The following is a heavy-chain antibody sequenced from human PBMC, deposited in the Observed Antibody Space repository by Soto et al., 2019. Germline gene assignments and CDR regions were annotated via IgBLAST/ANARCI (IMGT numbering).Heavy chain of an antibody. CDR1: GYSFTSYW. J-gene: IGHJ4*02. CDR2: IYPGDSDT. D-gene: IGHD1-26*01. V-gene: IGHV5-51*01. CDR3: ARPPYSASYYYFDQ. Sequence: GESLKISCKASGYSFTSYWIGWVRQIPGKGLEWMGIIYPGDSDTIYSPSFQGQVTISADKSISTAYLQWNSLKASDTAMYYCARPPYSASYYYFDQWGQGTPVTVS.